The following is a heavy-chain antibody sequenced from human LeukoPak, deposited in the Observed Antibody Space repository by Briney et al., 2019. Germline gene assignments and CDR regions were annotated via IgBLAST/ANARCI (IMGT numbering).Heavy chain of an antibody. CDR2: IYYSGST. J-gene: IGHJ3*02. Sequence: PSETLSLTCTVSGGSISSSSYYWGWIRQPPGKGLEWIGSIYYSGSTYYNPSLKSRVTISVDTSKNQFSLKLSSVTAADTAVYYCARPKSGSYRVGGAFDIWGQGTMVTVSS. V-gene: IGHV4-39*01. D-gene: IGHD1-26*01. CDR3: ARPKSGSYRVGGAFDI. CDR1: GGSISSSSYY.